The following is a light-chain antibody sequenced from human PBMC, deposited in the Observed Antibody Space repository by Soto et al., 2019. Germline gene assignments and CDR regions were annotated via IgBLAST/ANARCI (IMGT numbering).Light chain of an antibody. V-gene: IGKV3-20*01. J-gene: IGKJ4*01. CDR3: QQYGSSPPLT. CDR2: GAS. Sequence: IVLTQSPGTLSLSPGERATLSCRASQSVSSSLAWYQQKPGQAPRLLIYGASSRATGIPDRFSGSGSGTDFTLAISRLEPEEFAVYYCQQYGSSPPLTFGGGTKVEIK. CDR1: QSVSSS.